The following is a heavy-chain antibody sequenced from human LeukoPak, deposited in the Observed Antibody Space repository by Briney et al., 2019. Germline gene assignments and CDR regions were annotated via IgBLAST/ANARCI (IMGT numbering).Heavy chain of an antibody. CDR1: GYTFTGHY. CDR3: ARVGAVAVLYYFDY. D-gene: IGHD6-19*01. Sequence: ASVKVSCKASGYTFTGHYMHWLRQAPGQGLEWMGRINPNSGGTNYAQKFQGRVTMTRDTSISTAYMELSRLRSDDTAVYYCARVGAVAVLYYFDYWGQGTLVTVSS. J-gene: IGHJ4*02. CDR2: INPNSGGT. V-gene: IGHV1-2*06.